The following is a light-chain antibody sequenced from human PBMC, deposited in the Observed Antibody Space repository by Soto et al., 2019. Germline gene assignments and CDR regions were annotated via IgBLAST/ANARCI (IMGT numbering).Light chain of an antibody. CDR3: QQRSNWPLI. J-gene: IGKJ4*01. CDR2: DAS. CDR1: QSVSSN. Sequence: EIVMTQSPATLSVSPGEGATLSCRASQSVSSNLAWYQQKPGQAPRLLIYDASNRATGIPARFSGSGSGTDFTLTISSLDPEDFAVYYCQQRSNWPLIFGGGTKVDIK. V-gene: IGKV3-11*01.